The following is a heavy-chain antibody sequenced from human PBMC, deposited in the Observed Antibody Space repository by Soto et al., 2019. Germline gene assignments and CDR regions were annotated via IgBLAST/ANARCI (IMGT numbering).Heavy chain of an antibody. Sequence: TSETLSLTCSVSGGSISSSGSYWGWIRQSPGKGLEWIGSIDYAGNTYYNPSLRGRLTISADTSKNQFSLKLTSVTAADTAVFFCARQYTFWGQGTLVTVSS. V-gene: IGHV4-39*01. D-gene: IGHD1-1*01. CDR1: GGSISSSGSY. J-gene: IGHJ4*02. CDR3: ARQYTF. CDR2: IDYAGNT.